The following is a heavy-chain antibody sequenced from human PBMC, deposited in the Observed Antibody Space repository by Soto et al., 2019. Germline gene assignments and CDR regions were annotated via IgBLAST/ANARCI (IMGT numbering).Heavy chain of an antibody. Sequence: EVQLVESGGGLVKPGGSLRLSCAASGFTFSNAWMSWVRQAPGKGLEWVGRIKSKTDGGTTDYAAPVKGRFTITRDDSKNTLYLQMNSLKTEDTAVYYCTTGRYGDYGGYWGQGTLVTVSS. CDR3: TTGRYGDYGGY. CDR2: IKSKTDGGTT. J-gene: IGHJ4*02. CDR1: GFTFSNAW. D-gene: IGHD4-17*01. V-gene: IGHV3-15*01.